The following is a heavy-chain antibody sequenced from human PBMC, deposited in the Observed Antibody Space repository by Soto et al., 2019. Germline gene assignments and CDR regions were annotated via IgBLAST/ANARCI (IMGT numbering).Heavy chain of an antibody. CDR1: GGTFSSNA. J-gene: IGHJ4*02. CDR2: IVPIVDTS. V-gene: IGHV1-69*12. Sequence: QVQLVQSGAEVRQPASSVKVSCKTSGGTFSSNAFSWVRQAPGQGLEWMGGIVPIVDTSTYAQKFQGRVTITADESTSTVYMELSSLRSDDTAVYYCVRVVAIPGYPDNWGQGTLVTVSS. D-gene: IGHD5-12*01. CDR3: VRVVAIPGYPDN.